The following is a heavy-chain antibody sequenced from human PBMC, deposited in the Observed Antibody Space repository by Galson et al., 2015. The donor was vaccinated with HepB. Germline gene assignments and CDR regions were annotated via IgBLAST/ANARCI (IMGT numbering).Heavy chain of an antibody. CDR3: ARETGYSDY. CDR1: GFTFSSYA. J-gene: IGHJ4*02. Sequence: SLRLSCAASGFTFSSYAMHWVRQAPGKGLEWVAVISYDGSNKYYADSVKGRFTISRDNSKNTLYLQMNSLRAEDTAVYYCARETGYSDYWGQGTLVTVSS. V-gene: IGHV3-30*04. CDR2: ISYDGSNK. D-gene: IGHD2-15*01.